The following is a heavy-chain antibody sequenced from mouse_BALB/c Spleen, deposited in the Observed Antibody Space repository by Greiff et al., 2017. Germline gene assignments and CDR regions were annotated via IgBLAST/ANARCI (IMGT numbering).Heavy chain of an antibody. CDR2: ISYSGST. J-gene: IGHJ4*01. D-gene: IGHD2-3*01. Sequence: EVKLVESGPGLVKPSQSLSLTCTVTGYSITSDYAWNWIRQFPGNKLEWMGYISYSGSTSYNPSLKSRISITRDTSKNQFFLQLNSVTTEDTATYYCARADDGYYVAMDYWGQGTSVTVSS. CDR1: GYSITSDYA. CDR3: ARADDGYYVAMDY. V-gene: IGHV3-2*02.